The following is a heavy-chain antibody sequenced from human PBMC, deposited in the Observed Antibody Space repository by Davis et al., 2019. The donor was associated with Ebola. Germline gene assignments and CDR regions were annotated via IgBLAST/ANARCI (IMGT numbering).Heavy chain of an antibody. Sequence: PGGSLRLSCAASGFTFSSCAMDWVRQAPGKGLEWVSTISGGGTTTYYADSVKGRFTVSRDNSMNTVYLQCNSLRVEDTAVYYCAKLAVRGNYYGSDFWGRGTLVTVSS. J-gene: IGHJ4*02. CDR2: ISGGGTTT. CDR3: AKLAVRGNYYGSDF. CDR1: GFTFSSCA. D-gene: IGHD3-10*01. V-gene: IGHV3-23*01.